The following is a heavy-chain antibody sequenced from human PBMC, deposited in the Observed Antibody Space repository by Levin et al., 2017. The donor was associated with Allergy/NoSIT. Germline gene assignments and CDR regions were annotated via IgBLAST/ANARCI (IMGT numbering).Heavy chain of an antibody. CDR2: ISSSSSTI. V-gene: IGHV3-48*02. CDR3: ARDNYDFWSGYYSGWFDP. CDR1: GFTFSSYS. Sequence: PSETLSLTCAASGFTFSSYSMNWVRQAPGKGLEWVSYISSSSSTIYYADSVKGRFTISRDNAKNSLYLQMNSLRDEDTAVYYCARDNYDFWSGYYSGWFDPWGQGTLVTVSS. D-gene: IGHD3-3*01. J-gene: IGHJ5*02.